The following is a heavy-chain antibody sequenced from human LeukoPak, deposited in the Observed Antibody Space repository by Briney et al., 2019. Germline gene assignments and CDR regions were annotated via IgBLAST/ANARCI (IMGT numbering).Heavy chain of an antibody. J-gene: IGHJ4*02. V-gene: IGHV4-38-2*02. Sequence: SETQSLTCTVSGYSISSGYYWGWIRQPPGKGLEWIGSIYHSGSTYYNPSLKSRVTISVDTSKNQFSLKLSSVTAADTAVYYCARRYREFDYWGQGTLVTVSS. CDR1: GYSISSGYY. D-gene: IGHD5-12*01. CDR2: IYHSGST. CDR3: ARRYREFDY.